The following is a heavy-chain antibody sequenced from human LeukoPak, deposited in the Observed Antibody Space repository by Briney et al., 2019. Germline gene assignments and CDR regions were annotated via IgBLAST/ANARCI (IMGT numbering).Heavy chain of an antibody. D-gene: IGHD6-6*01. Sequence: GGSLRHSCAASGFTFSSYSMNWVRQAPGKGLEWVSYISSSSSTIYYADSVKGRFTISRDNAKDSLHLQMNSLRVEDTAVYYCARDRVYSSSSRYMDVWGKGTTVTVSS. CDR2: ISSSSSTI. CDR3: ARDRVYSSSSRYMDV. J-gene: IGHJ6*03. V-gene: IGHV3-48*01. CDR1: GFTFSSYS.